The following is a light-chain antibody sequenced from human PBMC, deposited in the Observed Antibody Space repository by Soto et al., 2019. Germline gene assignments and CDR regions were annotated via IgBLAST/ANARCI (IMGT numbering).Light chain of an antibody. Sequence: EIVMTQSPATLSVSPGERATLSCRASQSVSSNLAWYQQKPGQAPRLLIYGASIRATGIPARFSGSGSGTELTLTISSLQSEDFAVYYCQQYNNWPSWTFGQGTKVEIK. CDR1: QSVSSN. CDR3: QQYNNWPSWT. CDR2: GAS. J-gene: IGKJ1*01. V-gene: IGKV3D-15*01.